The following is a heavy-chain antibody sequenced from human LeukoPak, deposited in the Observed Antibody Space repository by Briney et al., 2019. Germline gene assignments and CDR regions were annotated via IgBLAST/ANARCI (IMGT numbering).Heavy chain of an antibody. CDR3: ARTGGGNGYFDY. Sequence: PSETLSLTCTVSVGSISRSSYYWGWIRQPPGKGLEWIGNIYYSGSTYYNPSFKSRVTISVDTSKNQFSLKLSSVTAADTAVYYCARTGGGNGYFDYWGQGTLVTVSS. CDR2: IYYSGST. J-gene: IGHJ4*02. CDR1: VGSISRSSYY. V-gene: IGHV4-39*01. D-gene: IGHD4-23*01.